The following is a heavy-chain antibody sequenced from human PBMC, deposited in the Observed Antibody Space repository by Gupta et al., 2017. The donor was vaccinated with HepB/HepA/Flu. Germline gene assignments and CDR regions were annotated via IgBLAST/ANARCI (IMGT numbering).Heavy chain of an antibody. J-gene: IGHJ4*02. CDR2: IDTGNGDT. V-gene: IGHV1-3*04. CDR1: AYTFRNYP. Sequence: VHLVQSGTEVKKPGASVTVSCKASAYTFRNYPIHWVRQAPGQRPEWMGWIDTGNGDTAYSQKFEDRFTITRDTSASTASMELSSLRSEDTAVYYCASRPDIAVGPFDFWGQGTVVTVSS. CDR3: ASRPDIAVGPFDF. D-gene: IGHD6-19*01.